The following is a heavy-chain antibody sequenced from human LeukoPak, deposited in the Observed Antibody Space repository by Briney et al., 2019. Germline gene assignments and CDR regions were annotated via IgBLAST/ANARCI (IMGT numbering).Heavy chain of an antibody. J-gene: IGHJ5*01. CDR1: DYSITSGDY. CDR2: IYNSVST. CDR3: ARNTSTEGWFDS. D-gene: IGHD5/OR15-5a*01. Sequence: SETLSLTCVVSDYSITSGDYWAWIRQPPGKGLVWIGSIYNSVSTSYNPSLKSRVTMSVDPSKNQFSLNLRSVTAADTAVYFCARNTSTEGWFDSWGRGTLVTVSS. V-gene: IGHV4-38-2*01.